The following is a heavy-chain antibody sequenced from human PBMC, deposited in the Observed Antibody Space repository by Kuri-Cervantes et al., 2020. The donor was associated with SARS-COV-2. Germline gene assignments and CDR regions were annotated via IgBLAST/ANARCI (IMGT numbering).Heavy chain of an antibody. Sequence: GESLKISCAASGFTFSSYGMHWVRQAPGKGLEWVAVIWYGGSNKYYADSVKGRFTISRDNSKNTLYLQMNSLRAEDTAVYYCAKDPVYCYYYMDVWGKGTTVTVSS. J-gene: IGHJ6*03. CDR1: GFTFSSYG. V-gene: IGHV3-30*02. CDR2: IWYGGSNK. CDR3: AKDPVYCYYYMDV.